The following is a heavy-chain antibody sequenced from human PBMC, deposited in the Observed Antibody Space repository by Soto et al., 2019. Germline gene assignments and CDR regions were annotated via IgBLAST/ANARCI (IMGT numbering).Heavy chain of an antibody. D-gene: IGHD2-15*01. CDR2: ISAYNGNT. Sequence: GASVKVSCKASGYTFTSYGISWVRQAPGQGLEWMGWISAYNGNTNYAQKLQGRVTMTTDTSTSTAYMELRSLRSDDTAVYYCARDIVVVVAAPHADAFDILGQGTMVTVS. J-gene: IGHJ3*02. CDR3: ARDIVVVVAAPHADAFDI. V-gene: IGHV1-18*01. CDR1: GYTFTSYG.